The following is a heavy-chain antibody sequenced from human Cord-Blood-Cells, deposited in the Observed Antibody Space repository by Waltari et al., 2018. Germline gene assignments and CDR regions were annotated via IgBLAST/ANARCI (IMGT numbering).Heavy chain of an antibody. J-gene: IGHJ3*02. D-gene: IGHD6-6*01. CDR1: VFSLSNARLG. CDR3: ARISEVGQLDAFDI. Sequence: VTLKESGPVLVKPTETLTMTCTVSVFSLSNARLGVSLISEPPGKALEWLAQIFSNDEKTDNTSLKSRLTISKDTSKSQVVLTMTNMDPVDTATYYCARISEVGQLDAFDIWGQGTMVTVSS. V-gene: IGHV2-26*01. CDR2: IFSNDEK.